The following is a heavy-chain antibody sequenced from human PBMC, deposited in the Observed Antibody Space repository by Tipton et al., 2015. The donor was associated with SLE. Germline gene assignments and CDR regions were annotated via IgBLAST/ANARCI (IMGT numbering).Heavy chain of an antibody. CDR2: ISGSGSST. J-gene: IGHJ6*02. CDR1: GFTFSSYA. Sequence: SLRLSCAASGFTFSSYAMTWVRQAPGKGLEWVSGISGSGSSTYYADSVKGRFTISRDNSKKTLYLQMTSLRAEDTAVYYCAKDRVYYDFWSGYGPEDYYYYYGMDVWGQGTTVNVSS. D-gene: IGHD3-3*01. CDR3: AKDRVYYDFWSGYGPEDYYYYYGMDV. V-gene: IGHV3-23*01.